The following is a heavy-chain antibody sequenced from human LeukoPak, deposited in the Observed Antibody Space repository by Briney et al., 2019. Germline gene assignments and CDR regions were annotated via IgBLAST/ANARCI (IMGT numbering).Heavy chain of an antibody. CDR1: GYTFTGYY. V-gene: IGHV1-2*02. Sequence: GASVKVSCKASGYTFTGYYMHWVRRAPGQGLEWMGWINPNSGGTNYAQKFQGRVTMTRDTSISTAYMELSRLRSDDTAVYYCARPYYYDSSGYPNYWGQGTLVTVSS. CDR3: ARPYYYDSSGYPNY. D-gene: IGHD3-22*01. J-gene: IGHJ4*02. CDR2: INPNSGGT.